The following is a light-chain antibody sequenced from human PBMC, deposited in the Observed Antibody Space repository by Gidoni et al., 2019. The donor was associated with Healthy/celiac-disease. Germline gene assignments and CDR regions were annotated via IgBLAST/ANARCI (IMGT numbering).Light chain of an antibody. CDR3: QQYNSYPWT. J-gene: IGKJ1*01. V-gene: IGKV1-5*01. CDR2: DAS. CDR1: QSISSW. Sequence: DIQMTQSPSTLSASVGDRVTITCRASQSISSWLAWYQQKPGKAPKLLIDDASSLASGVPSRFSGGGSGPDFTLTISSLQPDDFATYYCQQYNSYPWTFGQGTKVEIK.